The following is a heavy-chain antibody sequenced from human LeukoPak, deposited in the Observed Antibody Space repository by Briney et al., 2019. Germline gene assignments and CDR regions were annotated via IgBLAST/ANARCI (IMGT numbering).Heavy chain of an antibody. Sequence: SETLSLTCTVSGGSISSGGYYWSWIRQPPGKGLEWIGYIYHSGSTYYNPSLKSRVTISVDRSKNQFSLKLSSVTAADTAVYYCETSTSDYYYMDVWGKGTTVTVSS. CDR3: ETSTSDYYYMDV. V-gene: IGHV4-30-2*01. CDR1: GGSISSGGYY. CDR2: IYHSGST. J-gene: IGHJ6*03. D-gene: IGHD2-2*01.